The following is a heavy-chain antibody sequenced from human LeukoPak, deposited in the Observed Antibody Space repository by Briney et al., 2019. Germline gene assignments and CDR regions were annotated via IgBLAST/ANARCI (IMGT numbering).Heavy chain of an antibody. CDR1: GFTFSSYA. V-gene: IGHV3-23*01. CDR2: ISGSGGST. J-gene: IGHJ4*02. D-gene: IGHD6-19*01. Sequence: GGSLRLSWAASGFTFSSYAMSWVRQAPGKGLEWVSAISGSGGSTYYADSVKGRFTISRDNSKNTLYLQMNSLRAEDTAVYYCAKEAGGYIAVAGNTLLPTYYFDYWGQGTLVTVSS. CDR3: AKEAGGYIAVAGNTLLPTYYFDY.